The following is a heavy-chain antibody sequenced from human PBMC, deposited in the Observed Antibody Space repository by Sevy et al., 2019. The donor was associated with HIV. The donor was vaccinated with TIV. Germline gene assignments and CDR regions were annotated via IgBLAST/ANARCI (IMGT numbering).Heavy chain of an antibody. V-gene: IGHV4-39*01. CDR1: GGSISSSSYY. Sequence: SETLSLTCTVSGGSISSSSYYWGWIRQPPGKGLEWIGSIYYSGSTYYNPSLKSRVTISVDTSKNQFSLKLSSVTAADTAVYYCARDLMVRGVITGWFDPWGQRTLVTVSS. CDR2: IYYSGST. CDR3: ARDLMVRGVITGWFDP. D-gene: IGHD3-10*01. J-gene: IGHJ5*02.